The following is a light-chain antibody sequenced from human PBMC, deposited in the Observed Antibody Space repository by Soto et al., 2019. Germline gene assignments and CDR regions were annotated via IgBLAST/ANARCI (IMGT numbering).Light chain of an antibody. CDR2: GAS. J-gene: IGKJ1*01. Sequence: IGLTQSPGTLSLSPGERATLSCRASQSVSSSYLAWYQQKRGQAPRLLIYGASSRSTGIPDRFSGSGSGTDFTLTISRLEPEDFALYYCQQYGRPRTSRQGSKADIK. CDR1: QSVSSSY. V-gene: IGKV3-20*01. CDR3: QQYGRPRT.